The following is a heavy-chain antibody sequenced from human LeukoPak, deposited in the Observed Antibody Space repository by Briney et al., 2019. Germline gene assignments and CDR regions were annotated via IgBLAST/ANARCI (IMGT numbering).Heavy chain of an antibody. J-gene: IGHJ4*02. CDR2: IKSIPGGGTT. CDR1: GFTFSDDY. Sequence: PGGSLRLSCAASGFTFSDDYMHWVRQAPGKGLEWVGLIKSIPGGGTTDYTAPLRGRFTISRDDSKDTVYLQMNDLRTEATVVYYCATDNNDSCADGDFDYWGQGTLVTVSS. CDR3: ATDNNDSCADGDFDY. D-gene: IGHD3-22*01. V-gene: IGHV3-15*01.